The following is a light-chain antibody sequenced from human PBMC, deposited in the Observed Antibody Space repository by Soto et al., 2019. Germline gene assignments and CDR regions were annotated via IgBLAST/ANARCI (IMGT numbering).Light chain of an antibody. CDR1: QSVGTN. J-gene: IGKJ2*01. CDR2: AAS. CDR3: QQYNNWFT. Sequence: EIVMTQSPATLSVSPGERATLSCRARQSVGTNFAWYQQKVGQAPRLLIYAASTRATGIPARFSGSGSGTEFTLTISSLQSEDFAVYYCQQYNNWFTFGQGTKLEIK. V-gene: IGKV3-15*01.